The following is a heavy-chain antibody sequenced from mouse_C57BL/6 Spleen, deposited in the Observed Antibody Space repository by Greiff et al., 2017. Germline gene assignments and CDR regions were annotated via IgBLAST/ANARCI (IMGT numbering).Heavy chain of an antibody. Sequence: QVQLQQPGAELVKPGASVKLSCKASGYTFTSYWMHWVKQRPGQGLEWIGMIHPNSGSTNYNEKFKSKATLTVYKSSSTAYMQLSSLTSEDSAVYYCASAVSSGAWFAYWGQGTLVTVSA. CDR1: GYTFTSYW. CDR3: ASAVSSGAWFAY. CDR2: IHPNSGST. J-gene: IGHJ3*01. D-gene: IGHD3-1*01. V-gene: IGHV1-64*01.